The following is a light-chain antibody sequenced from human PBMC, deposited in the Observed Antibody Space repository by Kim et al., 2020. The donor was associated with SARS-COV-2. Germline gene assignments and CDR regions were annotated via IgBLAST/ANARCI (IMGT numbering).Light chain of an antibody. CDR2: DAS. J-gene: IGKJ1*01. Sequence: PGERATLSCRASQSVSSYLAWYQQKPGQAPRILIYDASNRATGIPARFSGSGSGTDFTLTISSLEPEDFAVYYCQQRSNWPPTFGQGTKVDIK. CDR1: QSVSSY. V-gene: IGKV3-11*01. CDR3: QQRSNWPPT.